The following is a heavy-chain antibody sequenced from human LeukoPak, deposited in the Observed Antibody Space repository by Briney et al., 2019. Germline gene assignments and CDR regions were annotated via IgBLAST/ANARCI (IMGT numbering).Heavy chain of an antibody. J-gene: IGHJ6*03. CDR3: ARRPLGYCSSTSCYYYYYYMDV. D-gene: IGHD2-2*01. V-gene: IGHV4-34*01. Sequence: SETLSLTCAVYGGSFSGYYWSWIRQPPGKGLEWIGEINHSGSTNYNPSLKSRVTISVDTSKNQFSLKLSSVTAADTAVYYCARRPLGYCSSTSCYYYYYYMDVWGKGTTVTISS. CDR1: GGSFSGYY. CDR2: INHSGST.